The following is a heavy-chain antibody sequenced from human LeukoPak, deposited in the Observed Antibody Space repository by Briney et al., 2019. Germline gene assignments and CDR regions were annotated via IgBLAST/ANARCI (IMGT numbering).Heavy chain of an antibody. V-gene: IGHV4-4*07. CDR2: IYTSGST. CDR3: AKIGYSSGWFEVDS. J-gene: IGHJ4*02. Sequence: SETLSLTCTVSGGSISNYYWTWIRQPAGKGLEWIGRIYTSGSTNYNPSLKSRVTISLDKSKNQFSLRLSSVTAAGTAVYFCAKIGYSSGWFEVDSWGQGTLVTVSS. D-gene: IGHD6-19*01. CDR1: GGSISNYY.